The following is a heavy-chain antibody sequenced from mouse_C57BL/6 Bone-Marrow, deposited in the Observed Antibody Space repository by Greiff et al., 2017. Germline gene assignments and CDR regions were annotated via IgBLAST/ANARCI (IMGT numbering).Heavy chain of an antibody. Sequence: EVQRVESGPALVKPGASVKIPCKASGYTFTDYNMDWVKQSHGKSLEWIGDINPNNGGTIYNQKFKGKDTLTVDKSSSTAYMELRSLTSEDTAVYYCARGYFDVWGTGTTVTVSS. J-gene: IGHJ1*03. CDR1: GYTFTDYN. CDR2: INPNNGGT. V-gene: IGHV1-18*01. CDR3: ARGYFDV.